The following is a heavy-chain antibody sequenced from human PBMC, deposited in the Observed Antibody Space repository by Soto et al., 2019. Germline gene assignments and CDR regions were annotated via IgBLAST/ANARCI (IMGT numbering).Heavy chain of an antibody. CDR3: ARSGYSYGPNPLLY. J-gene: IGHJ4*02. CDR1: GGSISSGGYY. CDR2: IYYSGST. Sequence: QVQLQESGPGLVKPSQTLSLTCTVSGGSISSGGYYWSWIRQHPGKGLEWIGYIYYSGSTYYNPSLKSRVTVSVDTSKNQFSLKLISVTAADTAVYYCARSGYSYGPNPLLYWGQGTLVTVSS. D-gene: IGHD5-18*01. V-gene: IGHV4-31*03.